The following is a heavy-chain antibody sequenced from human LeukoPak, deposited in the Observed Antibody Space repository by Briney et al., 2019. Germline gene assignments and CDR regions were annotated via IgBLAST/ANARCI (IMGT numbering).Heavy chain of an antibody. Sequence: ASVKVSCKASGGTFSSYAISWVRQAPGQGLEWMGRIIPIVGTANYAQKFQGRVTITTDESTSTAYMELSRLRSEDTAVYYCARDFEDCSGGSCLYYFDYWGQGTLVTVSS. CDR1: GGTFSSYA. J-gene: IGHJ4*02. D-gene: IGHD2-15*01. V-gene: IGHV1-69*05. CDR2: IIPIVGTA. CDR3: ARDFEDCSGGSCLYYFDY.